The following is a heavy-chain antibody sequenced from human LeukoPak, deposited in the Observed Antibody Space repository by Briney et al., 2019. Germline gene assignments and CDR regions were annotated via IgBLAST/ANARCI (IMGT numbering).Heavy chain of an antibody. Sequence: GESLKISCQGSGYSFTTFWVAWVRQMPGKGLEWLGIIYPGDSDTRYNPSIQGQVTFSADKSISTAYPQWSSLKASDTAMYYCARRGNSSSWYLPSYYYYGMDVWGQGTTVTVSS. D-gene: IGHD6-13*01. J-gene: IGHJ6*02. CDR2: IYPGDSDT. V-gene: IGHV5-51*01. CDR3: ARRGNSSSWYLPSYYYYGMDV. CDR1: GYSFTTFW.